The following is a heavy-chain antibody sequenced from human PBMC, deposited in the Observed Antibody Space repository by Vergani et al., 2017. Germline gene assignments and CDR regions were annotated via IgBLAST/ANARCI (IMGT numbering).Heavy chain of an antibody. V-gene: IGHV3-30-3*01. CDR3: VGGYYDFWSGYLPPGDY. Sequence: QVQLVESGGGVVQPGRSLRLSCAASGFTFSSYAMHWVRQAPGKGLEWVAVISYDGSNKYYADSVKGRFTISRDNSKNTLYLQMNSLRAEDTAVYYCVGGYYDFWSGYLPPGDYWGQGTLVTVSS. D-gene: IGHD3-3*01. CDR1: GFTFSSYA. CDR2: ISYDGSNK. J-gene: IGHJ4*02.